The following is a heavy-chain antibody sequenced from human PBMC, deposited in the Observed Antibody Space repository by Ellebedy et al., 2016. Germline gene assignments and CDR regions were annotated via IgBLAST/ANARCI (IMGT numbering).Heavy chain of an antibody. J-gene: IGHJ6*02. CDR1: GFTFSSYG. CDR2: ISYDGSNK. V-gene: IGHV3-30*18. D-gene: IGHD2-2*01. Sequence: GGSLRLXXAASGFTFSSYGMHWVRQAPGKGLEWVAVISYDGSNKNYADSVKGRFTISRDNSKNTLYLQMNSLRAEDTAVYHCAKYSSTTNYYYGMDVWGQGTTVTVSS. CDR3: AKYSSTTNYYYGMDV.